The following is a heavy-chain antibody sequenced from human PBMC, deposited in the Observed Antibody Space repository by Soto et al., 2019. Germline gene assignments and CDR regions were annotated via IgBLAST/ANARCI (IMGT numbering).Heavy chain of an antibody. CDR3: ARDSWRARFVSCSYYYSSGMYV. Sequence: SVKVSCKASGGTFSSYAISWVRQAPGQGLEWMGGIIPIFGTANYAQKFQGRVTITADESTSTAYMELSSLRSEDTAVYYCARDSWRARFVSCSYYYSSGMYVCGQGTTVTVSS. J-gene: IGHJ6*02. CDR2: IIPIFGTA. D-gene: IGHD1-1*01. CDR1: GGTFSSYA. V-gene: IGHV1-69*13.